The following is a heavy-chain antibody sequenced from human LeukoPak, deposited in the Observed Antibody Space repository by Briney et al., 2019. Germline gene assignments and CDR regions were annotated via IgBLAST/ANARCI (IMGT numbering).Heavy chain of an antibody. CDR3: ARRSQWELRGSKRWFDP. J-gene: IGHJ5*02. Sequence: GSLRLSCVASGFTFGKYWMSWVRQPPGKGLEWIGEINHSGSTNYNPSLKSRVTISVDTSKNQFSLKLSSVTAADTAVYYCARRSQWELRGSKRWFDPWGQGTLVTVSS. CDR2: INHSGST. CDR1: GFTFGKYW. V-gene: IGHV4-34*01. D-gene: IGHD1-26*01.